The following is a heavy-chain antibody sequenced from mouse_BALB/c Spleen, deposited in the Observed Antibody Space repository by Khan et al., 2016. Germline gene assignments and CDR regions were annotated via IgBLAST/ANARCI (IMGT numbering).Heavy chain of an antibody. Sequence: QIQLVQSGPELKKPGETVKISCKASGYTFTNYGMNWVKQAPGKGLKWMGWINTNTGEPTYAEEFKGRFACSLETSASTAYLQLNNLKNEDTATYFCSSYYCSSYYAMDYWGQGTSVTVSS. V-gene: IGHV9-3*02. CDR2: INTNTGEP. D-gene: IGHD1-1*01. CDR1: GYTFTNYG. CDR3: SSYYCSSYYAMDY. J-gene: IGHJ4*01.